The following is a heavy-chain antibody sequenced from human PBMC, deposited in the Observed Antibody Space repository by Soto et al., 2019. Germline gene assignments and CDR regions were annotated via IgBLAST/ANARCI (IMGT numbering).Heavy chain of an antibody. D-gene: IGHD1-1*01. CDR2: IWYDGVNK. J-gene: IGHJ4*02. CDR1: GFSFRSYA. Sequence: PGGSLRLSCAASGFSFRSYAMHWVRQAPGKGLEWVAVIWYDGVNKYCADSVKGRFTISRDNSNNTLYVQMNSLKAEDTAVYYCVRDPYLPTAGRLASLHYWGPGTLVTVS. V-gene: IGHV3-33*08. CDR3: VRDPYLPTAGRLASLHY.